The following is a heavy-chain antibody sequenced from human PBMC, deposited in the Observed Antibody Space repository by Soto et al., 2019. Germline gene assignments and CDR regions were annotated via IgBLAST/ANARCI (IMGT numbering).Heavy chain of an antibody. CDR2: IYHSGST. Sequence: QVQLQESGPRLVKPSGTLSLTCAVSGGSISSSNWWSWVRQPPGKGLEWIGEIYHSGSTNYNPSLKSRVTISVNKSKNQFSLILSSVTAADTAVYYCAGYGASSTYFDYWGQGTLVTVSS. J-gene: IGHJ4*02. CDR1: GGSISSSNW. V-gene: IGHV4-4*02. CDR3: AGYGASSTYFDY. D-gene: IGHD3-10*01.